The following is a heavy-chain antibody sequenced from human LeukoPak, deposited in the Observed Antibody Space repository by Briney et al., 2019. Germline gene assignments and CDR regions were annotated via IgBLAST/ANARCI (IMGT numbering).Heavy chain of an antibody. CDR1: GFTFNSYA. CDR3: ARVPGEDRFLEWSISSYYMDF. J-gene: IGHJ6*03. V-gene: IGHV3-30*04. CDR2: ISYDGSNK. D-gene: IGHD3-3*01. Sequence: PGGSLRLSCAASGFTFNSYAIHWVRQAPGKGLEWVAVISYDGSNKYYADFVKGRFTISRDNSKNTLYLQMNSLRAEDTAVYYCARVPGEDRFLEWSISSYYMDFCGKGTTVTVSS.